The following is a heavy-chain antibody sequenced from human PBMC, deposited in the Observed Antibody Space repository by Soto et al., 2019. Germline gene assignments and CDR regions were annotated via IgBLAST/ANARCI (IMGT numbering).Heavy chain of an antibody. J-gene: IGHJ4*02. V-gene: IGHV3-23*01. Sequence: EVHLLESGGGLVQPGGSLRLSCAASGFTFSSYAMSWVRQAPGKGLEWVSAISGSGSSRYYADSVKGRFTISRDNSKNTLYLQMNSLRAEDTAVYYCAKFSGYDIPTADFDYWGQGTLVTVS. CDR1: GFTFSSYA. CDR3: AKFSGYDIPTADFDY. D-gene: IGHD5-12*01. CDR2: ISGSGSSR.